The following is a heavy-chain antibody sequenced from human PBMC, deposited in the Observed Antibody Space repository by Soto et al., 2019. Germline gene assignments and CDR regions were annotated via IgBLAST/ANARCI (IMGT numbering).Heavy chain of an antibody. Sequence: ASVKVSCKASGYTFTSYYMHWVRQAPGQGLEWMGIINPSGGSTSYAQKFQGRVTMTRDTSTSPVYRELSSLRPEDTAVYYCARSIPAVVVVPAAILGYYYYGMDVWGQGTMVTVSS. CDR3: ARSIPAVVVVPAAILGYYYYGMDV. J-gene: IGHJ6*02. CDR1: GYTFTSYY. V-gene: IGHV1-46*01. D-gene: IGHD2-2*01. CDR2: INPSGGST.